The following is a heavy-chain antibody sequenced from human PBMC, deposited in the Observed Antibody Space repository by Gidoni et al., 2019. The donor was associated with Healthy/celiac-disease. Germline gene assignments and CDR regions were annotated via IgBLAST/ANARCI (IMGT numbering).Heavy chain of an antibody. CDR3: ARVSIVVVTAPGWFDP. CDR2: ISAYNGNT. Sequence: QVQLVQSGAEVKKPGASVKVSCMASGYTFTSYGISWVRQAPGQGLEWMGCISAYNGNTNNAQKLQGRVTMTTDTSTSTAYMELRSLRSDDTAVYYCARVSIVVVTAPGWFDPWGQGTLVTVSS. CDR1: GYTFTSYG. D-gene: IGHD2-21*02. V-gene: IGHV1-18*01. J-gene: IGHJ5*02.